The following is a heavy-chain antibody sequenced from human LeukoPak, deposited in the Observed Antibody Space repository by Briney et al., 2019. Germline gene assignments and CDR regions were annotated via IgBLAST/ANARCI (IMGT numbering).Heavy chain of an antibody. J-gene: IGHJ6*02. CDR2: IYYSGST. V-gene: IGHV4-39*07. D-gene: IGHD1-1*01. CDR3: ARQRLDLFRGMEL. CDR1: GGSISSSNYY. Sequence: SETLSLTCTVSGGSISSSNYYWAWIRQPPGKGLEWIGTIYYSGSTYHSPPLKSRVTISIDTSRNQFSLNLSSVTAADTAVYYCARQRLDLFRGMELWGQGTTVTVSS.